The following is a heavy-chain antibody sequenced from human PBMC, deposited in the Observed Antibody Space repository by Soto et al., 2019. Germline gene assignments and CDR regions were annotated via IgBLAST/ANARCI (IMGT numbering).Heavy chain of an antibody. J-gene: IGHJ4*02. CDR3: ARDRGSYSGSYLGDY. D-gene: IGHD1-26*01. CDR1: GYTFTSYY. CDR2: INPSGGST. Sequence: QVQLVQSGAEVKKPGASVKVSCKASGYTFTSYYMHWVRQAPGQGLEWMGIINPSGGSTSYAQKFQGRVTMTRDTSTSTVYMELSSLRSEDTAVYYCARDRGSYSGSYLGDYWGQGTLVTVSS. V-gene: IGHV1-46*01.